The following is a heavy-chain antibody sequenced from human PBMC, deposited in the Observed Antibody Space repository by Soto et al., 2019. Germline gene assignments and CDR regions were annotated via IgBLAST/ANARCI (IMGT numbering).Heavy chain of an antibody. CDR1: GFTFSSYA. D-gene: IGHD6-13*01. CDR3: AKENGYTSSWFEFEY. J-gene: IGHJ4*02. V-gene: IGHV3-23*01. CDR2: ISGSGGST. Sequence: EVQLLESGGGLVQPGGSLRLSCAASGFTFSSYAMSWVRQAPGKGLEWVSAISGSGGSTYYADSVKCRFTISRDNSKTTLYLQMNSLSPEDTALYYCAKENGYTSSWFEFEYWGQGTLVTVSS.